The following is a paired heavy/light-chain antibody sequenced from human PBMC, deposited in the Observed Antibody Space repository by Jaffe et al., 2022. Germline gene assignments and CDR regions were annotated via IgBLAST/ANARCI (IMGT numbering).Light chain of an antibody. CDR1: SGSIAGNY. J-gene: IGLJ2*01. CDR2: EDN. Sequence: NFMLTQPHSVSESPGKTVTISCAGSSGSIAGNYVQWFQQRPGSAPTTVIYEDNQRPSGVPDRFSGSIDTSSNSASLTISGLKTEDEADYYCQSYDSSNPVIFGGGTKLTVL. CDR3: QSYDSSNPVI. V-gene: IGLV6-57*02.
Heavy chain of an antibody. J-gene: IGHJ4*02. CDR3: ARHGGSYLR. Sequence: QVQLQESGPGLVKPSETLSLTCGVSGYSISSAYYWGWIRQPPGKGLEWIGSIYHSGSTYYNPSLKSRVTISLDTSKNQFSLKLSSVTAADTAVYYCARHGGSYLRWGQGTLVTVSS. D-gene: IGHD1-26*01. CDR1: GYSISSAYY. V-gene: IGHV4-38-2*01. CDR2: IYHSGST.